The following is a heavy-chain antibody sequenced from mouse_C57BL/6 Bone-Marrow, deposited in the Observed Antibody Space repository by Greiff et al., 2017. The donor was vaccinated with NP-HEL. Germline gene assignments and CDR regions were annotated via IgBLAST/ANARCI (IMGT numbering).Heavy chain of an antibody. CDR3: ARRYYCSSYAMDY. Sequence: VQLQQSGPELVKPGASVKISCKASGYTFTDYYMNWVKQSHGKSLEWIGDINPNNGGTSYNQKFKGKATLTVDKSSSTAYMELRSLTSEDSAVYYCARRYYCSSYAMDYWGQGTSVTVSS. J-gene: IGHJ4*01. D-gene: IGHD1-1*01. CDR2: INPNNGGT. V-gene: IGHV1-26*01. CDR1: GYTFTDYY.